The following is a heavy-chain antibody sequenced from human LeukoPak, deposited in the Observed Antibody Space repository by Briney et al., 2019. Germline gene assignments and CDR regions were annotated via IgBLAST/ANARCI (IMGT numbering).Heavy chain of an antibody. J-gene: IGHJ5*02. D-gene: IGHD6-13*01. V-gene: IGHV3-21*01. Sequence: GGSLRLSCAASGFTFSSYSMNWVRQAPGKGLEWVSSISSSSSYIYYADSVKGRFTISRDNAKNSLYLQMDSLRAEDTAVYYCASGPRPGIAAAGTRGDNWFDPWGQGTLVTVSS. CDR2: ISSSSSYI. CDR1: GFTFSSYS. CDR3: ASGPRPGIAAAGTRGDNWFDP.